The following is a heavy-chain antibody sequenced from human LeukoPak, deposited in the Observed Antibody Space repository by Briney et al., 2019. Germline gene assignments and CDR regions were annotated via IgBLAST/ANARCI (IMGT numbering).Heavy chain of an antibody. V-gene: IGHV4-39*01. CDR1: GGSISSSSYY. CDR3: ARHFVVRPNWFDP. Sequence: SETLSLTCSVSGGSISSSSYYWGWIRQPPGKGLEWIGSIYYSGSTYYNPSLKSRVTISVDTSKNQFSLKLSSVTAADTAVYYCARHFVVRPNWFDPWGQGTLVTVSS. D-gene: IGHD3-10*01. J-gene: IGHJ5*02. CDR2: IYYSGST.